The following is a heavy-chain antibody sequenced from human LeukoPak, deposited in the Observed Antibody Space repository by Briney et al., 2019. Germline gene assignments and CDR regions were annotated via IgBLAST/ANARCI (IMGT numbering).Heavy chain of an antibody. CDR3: ARAVISIFDN. CDR1: GGSISSGSYT. V-gene: IGHV3-48*01. J-gene: IGHJ4*02. CDR2: ISSSSSTI. Sequence: ETLSLTCTVSGGSISSGSYTMNWVRQAPGKGLEWVSYISSSSSTIQYADSVKGRFTISRDNAENSLYLQMNSLGVEDTAVYYCARAVISIFDNWGQGTLVTVSS. D-gene: IGHD3-3*02.